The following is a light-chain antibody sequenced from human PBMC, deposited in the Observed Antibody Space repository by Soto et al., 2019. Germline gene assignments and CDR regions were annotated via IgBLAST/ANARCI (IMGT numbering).Light chain of an antibody. CDR1: TGAVSSDHW. CDR2: DIS. V-gene: IGLV7-46*01. J-gene: IGLJ3*02. CDR3: LLSYSGAWV. Sequence: QAVVTQDPSLTVSPGGTVTLTCASSTGAVSSDHWPYWFQQKPGQAPRTLIYDISSKHSRTPARFSGSLLGGKAALSLSGAQPEDEADYYCLLSYSGAWVFGGGTKLTVL.